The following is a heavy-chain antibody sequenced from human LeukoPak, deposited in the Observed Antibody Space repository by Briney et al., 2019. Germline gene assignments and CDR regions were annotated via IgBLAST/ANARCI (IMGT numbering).Heavy chain of an antibody. Sequence: GGSLRLSCAASGFTFSSYSMNWVRQAPGKGLEWVSSISSSSSYIYYADSVKGRFTISRDNAKNSLYLQMNSLRADDAAVYYCAREPTSMGSDYWGQGTLVTVSS. CDR3: AREPTSMGSDY. CDR1: GFTFSSYS. V-gene: IGHV3-21*01. D-gene: IGHD5-18*01. CDR2: ISSSSSYI. J-gene: IGHJ4*02.